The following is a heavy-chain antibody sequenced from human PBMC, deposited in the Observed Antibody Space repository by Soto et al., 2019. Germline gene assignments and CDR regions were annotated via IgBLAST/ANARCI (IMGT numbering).Heavy chain of an antibody. J-gene: IGHJ4*02. CDR1: GFTFSSYA. D-gene: IGHD2-15*01. V-gene: IGHV3-30-3*01. CDR2: ISKDGSNK. Sequence: QVQLVESGGGVVQPGRSLRLSCAASGFTFSSYAMHWVRQAPGKGLERVAVISKDGSNKYYADSVKGRFTISRDNSNNTLYLQMNSLRAEDTAVYYCARVKGCSGGSCYSYFDYWGQGTLVTVSS. CDR3: ARVKGCSGGSCYSYFDY.